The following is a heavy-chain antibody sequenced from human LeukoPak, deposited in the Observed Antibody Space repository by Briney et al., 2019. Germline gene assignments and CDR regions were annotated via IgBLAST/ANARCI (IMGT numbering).Heavy chain of an antibody. CDR2: VNPNIGDA. V-gene: IGHV1-2*02. J-gene: IGHJ5*01. Sequence: ASVTVSCKASGYTFTGFFMHWVRQAPGQRLERRVWVNPNIGDAYYAQKFQGRVKMPGDRSINTAYVELNRLTSDGTAVYYRAGMDRDGGGSIGFDSWGQGTLVTVS. CDR3: AGMDRDGGGSIGFDS. D-gene: IGHD2-15*01. CDR1: GYTFTGFF.